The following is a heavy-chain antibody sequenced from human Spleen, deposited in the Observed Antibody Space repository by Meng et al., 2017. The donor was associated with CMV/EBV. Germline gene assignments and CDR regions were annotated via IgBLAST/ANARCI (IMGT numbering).Heavy chain of an antibody. Sequence: SETLSLTCSVSGGSISSKSYYWGWLRQPPGKGLEWIGSIYYNGTTYYSPSLKSRVTMSIDTSKNHFSLRLNSVTAADTAVYYCARTRRTIFGVVIPSYYFDYWGQGTLVTVSS. CDR3: ARTRRTIFGVVIPSYYFDY. D-gene: IGHD3-3*01. V-gene: IGHV4-39*07. CDR1: GGSISSKSYY. CDR2: IYYNGTT. J-gene: IGHJ4*02.